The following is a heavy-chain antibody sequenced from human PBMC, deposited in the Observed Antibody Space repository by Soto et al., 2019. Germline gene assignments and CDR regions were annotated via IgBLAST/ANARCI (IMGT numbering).Heavy chain of an antibody. CDR1: GYSFTSYW. D-gene: IGHD1-26*01. CDR3: ARPRVEYSGSFVFDY. Sequence: GESLKISCKGSGYSFTSYWIGWVRQMPGKGLEWMGIIHPGDSDTRYRPTFQGQVTISTAKSISTAYLQWSSLKASDAAMYYCARPRVEYSGSFVFDYWGQGTLVTVSS. CDR2: IHPGDSDT. V-gene: IGHV5-51*01. J-gene: IGHJ4*02.